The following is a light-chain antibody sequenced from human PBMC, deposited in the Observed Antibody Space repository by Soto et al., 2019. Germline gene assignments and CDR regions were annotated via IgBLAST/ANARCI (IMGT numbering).Light chain of an antibody. CDR1: QNVSSN. CDR2: GAS. V-gene: IGKV3-15*01. J-gene: IGKJ4*01. CDR3: QEYNDWRPIT. Sequence: TVLTQSPGTLSLSPGERATLSCRASQNVSSNLLVWYQQKPGQAPRLLIYGASTRAPGIPVRFSGSGSGTEFTLTITSLQSEDFAVYYCQEYNDWRPITFGGGTKVDIK.